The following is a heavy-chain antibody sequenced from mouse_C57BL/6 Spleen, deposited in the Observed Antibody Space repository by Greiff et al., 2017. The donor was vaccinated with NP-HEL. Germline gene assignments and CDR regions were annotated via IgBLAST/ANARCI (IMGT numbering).Heavy chain of an antibody. CDR3: ARSVNYYGSRGYAMDY. CDR2: INPSSGYT. CDR1: GYTFTSYT. V-gene: IGHV1-4*01. Sequence: QVQLQQSGAELARPGASVKMSCKASGYTFTSYTMHWVKQRPGQGLEWIGYINPSSGYTKYNQKFKDKATLTAYQSSSTAYLQLSSLTSEDSAVYYCARSVNYYGSRGYAMDYWGQGTSVTVSS. J-gene: IGHJ4*01. D-gene: IGHD1-1*01.